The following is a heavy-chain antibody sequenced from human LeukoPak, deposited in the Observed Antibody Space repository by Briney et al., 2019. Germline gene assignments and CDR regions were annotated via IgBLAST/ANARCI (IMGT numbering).Heavy chain of an antibody. CDR1: GDSISSYD. CDR3: ASQVPDYNDGSGSPIWFDP. D-gene: IGHD3-22*01. V-gene: IGHV4-59*08. CDR2: ISHSGST. J-gene: IGHJ5*02. Sequence: PSETLSLTCTVSGDSISSYDWSWIRQPPGKGLEWIGYISHSGSTNYYPSLKSRVTISLDTSKNQFSLKLTSVTAADTAVYYCASQVPDYNDGSGSPIWFDPWGQGSMVTVSS.